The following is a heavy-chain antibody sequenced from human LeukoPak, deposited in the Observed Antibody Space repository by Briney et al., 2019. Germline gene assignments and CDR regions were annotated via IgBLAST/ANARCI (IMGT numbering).Heavy chain of an antibody. J-gene: IGHJ4*02. D-gene: IGHD4-23*01. CDR3: ARDRPHGNDY. Sequence: GGSLRLSCAASGFTFSSYWMNWVRQAPGKGLVWVSRIASDGSSTTYADSVKGRFSISRDNAENTLYLQMNSLRVEDTAVYYCARDRPHGNDYWGQGTLVTVSS. CDR2: IASDGSST. V-gene: IGHV3-74*01. CDR1: GFTFSSYW.